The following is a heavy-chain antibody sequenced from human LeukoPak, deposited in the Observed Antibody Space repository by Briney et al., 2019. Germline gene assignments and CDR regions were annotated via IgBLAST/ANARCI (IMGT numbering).Heavy chain of an antibody. CDR3: AREVGGSAFDI. J-gene: IGHJ3*02. CDR2: IYSGGST. CDR1: GFTFRNYG. D-gene: IGHD3-16*01. V-gene: IGHV3-53*04. Sequence: GGSLRHSCAASGFTFRNYGMSWVRQAPGKGLEWVSIIYSGGSTYYADSVKGRFTISRHNSKNTLYLQMNSLRAEDTAVYYCAREVGGSAFDIWGQGTMVTVSS.